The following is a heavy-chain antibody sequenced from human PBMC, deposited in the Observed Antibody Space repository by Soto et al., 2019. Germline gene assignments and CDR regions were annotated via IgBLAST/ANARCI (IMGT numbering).Heavy chain of an antibody. J-gene: IGHJ4*02. CDR1: GFTFSSYA. V-gene: IGHV3-23*01. D-gene: IGHD3-16*02. CDR2: ISGSGGST. Sequence: GGSLRLSCAASGFTFSSYAMSWVRQAPGKGLEWVSAISGSGGSTYYADSVKGRFTISRDNSKSTLYLQMNSPRAEDTAVYYCAKDGERANYDYIWGSYRPSPAFDYWGQGTLVTVSS. CDR3: AKDGERANYDYIWGSYRPSPAFDY.